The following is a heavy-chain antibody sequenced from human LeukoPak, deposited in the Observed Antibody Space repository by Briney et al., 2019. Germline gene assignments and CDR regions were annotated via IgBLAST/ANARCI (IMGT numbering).Heavy chain of an antibody. D-gene: IGHD6-13*01. Sequence: GASVKVSCKASGYTFTDYYMHWVRQAPGQGLEWMGWINPNSGGTNYAQKFQGRVTMTRDTSISTAYMELSRLRSDDTAVYYCARVGYTAAAGLDYWGQGTLVTVSS. V-gene: IGHV1-2*02. CDR2: INPNSGGT. CDR3: ARVGYTAAAGLDY. J-gene: IGHJ4*02. CDR1: GYTFTDYY.